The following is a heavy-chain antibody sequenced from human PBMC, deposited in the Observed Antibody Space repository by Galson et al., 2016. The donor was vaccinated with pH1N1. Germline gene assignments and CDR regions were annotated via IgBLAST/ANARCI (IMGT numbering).Heavy chain of an antibody. Sequence: LSLTCTVSGGSISSSIYYWNWIRQPAGKGLEWIGRMYTSGTTTYNPSLESRVSISVDTSKNQFSLRLSSVTAADTAVYFCARDRVALTGIFDYWGQGALATVSS. J-gene: IGHJ4*02. D-gene: IGHD3-10*01. CDR2: MYTSGTT. V-gene: IGHV4-61*02. CDR1: GGSISSSIYY. CDR3: ARDRVALTGIFDY.